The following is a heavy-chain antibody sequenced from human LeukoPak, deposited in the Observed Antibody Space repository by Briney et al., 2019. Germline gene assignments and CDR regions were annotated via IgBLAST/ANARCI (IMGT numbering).Heavy chain of an antibody. J-gene: IGHJ4*02. CDR2: IYSSGST. V-gene: IGHV4-4*07. CDR1: GASMRGYY. CDR3: ARDQVTNGYALYVYYSDH. Sequence: KPSETLSLTCSVSGASMRGYYWSWIRQPAGKGLEWIGRIYSSGSTIYNPSLKGRVTISVDKSNNQFSLRLTSVTAADTAAYYCARDQVTNGYALYVYYSDHWGQGTLVTVSS. D-gene: IGHD4-11*01.